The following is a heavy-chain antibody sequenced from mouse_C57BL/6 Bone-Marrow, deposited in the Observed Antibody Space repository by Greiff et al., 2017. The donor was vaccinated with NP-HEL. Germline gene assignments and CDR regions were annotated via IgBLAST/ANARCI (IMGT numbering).Heavy chain of an antibody. CDR2: IYPGSGST. CDR1: GYTFTSYW. Sequence: VQLQQPGAELVKPGASVKMSCKASGYTFTSYWITWVQQRPGQGLEWIGDIYPGSGSTNYNEKFKSKATLTVDTSSSTAYMQLSSLTSEDSAVYYCARSEILRPYYAMDYWGQGTSVTVSS. CDR3: ARSEILRPYYAMDY. V-gene: IGHV1-55*01. J-gene: IGHJ4*01. D-gene: IGHD1-1*01.